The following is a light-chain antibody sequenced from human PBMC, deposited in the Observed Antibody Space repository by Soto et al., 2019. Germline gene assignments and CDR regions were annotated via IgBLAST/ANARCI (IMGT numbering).Light chain of an antibody. V-gene: IGLV6-57*04. CDR1: SGSIDSNY. Sequence: NFMLTQPHSVSESPGKTVIISCTRSSGSIDSNYVQWFQKRPGSAPTTVIFNDDQRPSGVPARFSGSVDSSSNSASLTISGLWTEDEAEYYCQSFDSTSRVFGGGTKLTVL. CDR2: NDD. J-gene: IGLJ3*02. CDR3: QSFDSTSRV.